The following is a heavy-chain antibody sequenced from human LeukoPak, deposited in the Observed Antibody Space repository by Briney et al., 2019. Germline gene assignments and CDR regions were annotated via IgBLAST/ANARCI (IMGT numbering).Heavy chain of an antibody. V-gene: IGHV3-30*18. D-gene: IGHD5-18*01. CDR1: GFTFTGYS. Sequence: GGSLRLSCVASGFTFTGYSMHWLRQAPGKGLEWLSIISFDAATEYYADSLQGRFTISRDNSENTVHLQMSSLRVEDTAIYYCAKDEGYFSYFFDSWGQGTLVTVSS. J-gene: IGHJ4*02. CDR3: AKDEGYFSYFFDS. CDR2: ISFDAATE.